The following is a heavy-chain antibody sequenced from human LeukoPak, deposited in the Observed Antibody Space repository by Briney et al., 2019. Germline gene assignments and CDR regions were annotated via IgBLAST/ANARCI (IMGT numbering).Heavy chain of an antibody. CDR3: AELGITMIGGV. Sequence: PGGSLRLSCAASGFTFSSYEMNWVHQAPGKGLEWVSYISSSGSTIYYADSVKGRFTISRDNAKNSLYLQINSLRAEDTAVYYCAELGITMIGGVWGKGTTVTISS. CDR1: GFTFSSYE. J-gene: IGHJ6*04. CDR2: ISSSGSTI. V-gene: IGHV3-48*03. D-gene: IGHD3-10*02.